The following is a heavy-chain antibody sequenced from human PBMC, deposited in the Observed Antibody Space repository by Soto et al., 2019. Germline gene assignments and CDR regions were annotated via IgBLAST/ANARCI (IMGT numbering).Heavy chain of an antibody. CDR2: IWNNGNRK. CDR1: GFTFWNYG. CDR3: ARAVSTTAVNWFDP. J-gene: IGHJ5*02. V-gene: IGHV3-33*01. Sequence: QVQLVESGGGVVQPGRSLRLSCAASGFTFWNYGMNWVRQAPGKGPEWVATIWNNGNRKYYADSVTGRFTISRDNSRNTLYLEMNSLRGEDTAVYYCARAVSTTAVNWFDPWGQGTQVTVSS. D-gene: IGHD4-4*01.